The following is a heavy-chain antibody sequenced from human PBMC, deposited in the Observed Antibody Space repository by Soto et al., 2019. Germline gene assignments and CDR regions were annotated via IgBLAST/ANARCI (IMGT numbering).Heavy chain of an antibody. CDR1: GFTFINAW. V-gene: IGHV3-15*01. J-gene: IGHJ4*02. CDR2: IKSKTDGGTT. CDR3: TTDSEAVTIFGVVIDYFDY. D-gene: IGHD3-3*01. Sequence: PGGSLRLSCAASGFTFINAWMSWVRQAPGKGLEWVGRIKSKTDGGTTDYAAPVKGRFTISRDDSKNTLYLQMNSLKTEDTAVYYCTTDSEAVTIFGVVIDYFDYWGQGTLVTVSS.